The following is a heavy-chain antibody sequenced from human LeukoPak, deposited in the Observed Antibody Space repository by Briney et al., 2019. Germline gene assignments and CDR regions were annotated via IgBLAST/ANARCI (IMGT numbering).Heavy chain of an antibody. CDR3: AKDPYYYGSGSYSDY. Sequence: GGSLRLSCAASGFTFSTYAMHWVRQAPGKGLEWVAVISSDGRDKYHADSVKGRFTSSRDNSKNTLYLQMNSLRAEDTAVYYCAKDPYYYGSGSYSDYWGQGTLVTVSS. D-gene: IGHD3-10*01. J-gene: IGHJ4*02. V-gene: IGHV3-30*04. CDR2: ISSDGRDK. CDR1: GFTFSTYA.